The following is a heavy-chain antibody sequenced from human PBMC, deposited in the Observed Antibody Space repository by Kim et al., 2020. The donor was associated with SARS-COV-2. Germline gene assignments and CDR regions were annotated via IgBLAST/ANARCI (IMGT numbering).Heavy chain of an antibody. J-gene: IGHJ4*02. V-gene: IGHV3-30*02. CDR3: AKEFGTSCYLGV. D-gene: IGHD2-2*01. Sequence: CADSVKARFTIARDNSKNTLYLQMNSLRAEDTAVYYCAKEFGTSCYLGVWGQGTLVTVSS.